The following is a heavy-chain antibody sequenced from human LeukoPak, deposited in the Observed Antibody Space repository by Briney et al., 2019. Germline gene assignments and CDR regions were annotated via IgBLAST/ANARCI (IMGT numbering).Heavy chain of an antibody. CDR2: LSGGGDST. J-gene: IGHJ4*02. D-gene: IGHD6-25*01. Sequence: PGGSLRLSCEASGFTFSSNAMSWVRQAPGKGLERVSALSGGGDSTYYADSVKGRFTISRDNSKNTLYLQMNSLRAEDTAVYYCTKRPFSGYFDYWGQGTLVTVSS. CDR1: GFTFSSNA. V-gene: IGHV3-23*01. CDR3: TKRPFSGYFDY.